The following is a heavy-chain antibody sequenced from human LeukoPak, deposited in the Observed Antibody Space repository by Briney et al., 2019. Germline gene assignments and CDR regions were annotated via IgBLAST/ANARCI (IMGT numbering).Heavy chain of an antibody. CDR1: GFTFSIYW. V-gene: IGHV3-7*01. CDR3: ARSPHYESGTYYPYYYYGMDV. Sequence: GGSLRLSCAASGFTFSIYWMSWVRQAPGKGLEWVANIKQDGSQKNYVDSVKGRFTISRDNAKNSLYLQMNSLRAEDTAVYYCARSPHYESGTYYPYYYYGMDVWGQGTTVAVSS. J-gene: IGHJ6*02. D-gene: IGHD3-10*01. CDR2: IKQDGSQK.